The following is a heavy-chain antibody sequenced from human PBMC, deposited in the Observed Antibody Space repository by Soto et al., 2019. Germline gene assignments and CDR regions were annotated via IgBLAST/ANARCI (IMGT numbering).Heavy chain of an antibody. CDR3: AKFLAAADKRFY. CDR2: ISYDGSNK. Sequence: GGSLRLSCAASGFTFSSYGMHWVRQAPGKGLEWVAVISYDGSNKYYADSVKGRFTISRDNSKNTLYLQMNSLRAEDTAVYYCAKFLAAADKRFYWGQGTLVTVSS. D-gene: IGHD6-13*01. V-gene: IGHV3-30*18. CDR1: GFTFSSYG. J-gene: IGHJ4*02.